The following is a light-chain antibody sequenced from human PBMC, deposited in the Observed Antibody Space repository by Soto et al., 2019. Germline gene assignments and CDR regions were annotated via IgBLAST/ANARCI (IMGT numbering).Light chain of an antibody. V-gene: IGKV3-20*01. CDR3: QQYDSSPCT. CDR1: QSVSSSY. CDR2: GAS. J-gene: IGKJ1*01. Sequence: EIVLTQSPATLSLSPGEGATLSCRASQSVSSSYLAWYQQKPGQAPRLLIYGASSRATGIPARFSGSGSGTDFTLTISRLEPEDFAVYYCQQYDSSPCTLGQGTKVDI.